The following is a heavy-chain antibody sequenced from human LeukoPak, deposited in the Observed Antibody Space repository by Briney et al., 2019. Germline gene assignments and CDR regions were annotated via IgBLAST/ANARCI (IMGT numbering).Heavy chain of an antibody. Sequence: SGGPLRLSCAASGFTFSSYGIHWVRQAPGKGLEWVAVIWYDGSNKYYADSVKGRFTISRDNSKNTLYLQMNSLRAEDTAVYYCARDAAAAVAGMIDYWGQGTLVTVSS. V-gene: IGHV3-33*01. CDR3: ARDAAAAVAGMIDY. CDR2: IWYDGSNK. J-gene: IGHJ4*02. D-gene: IGHD6-19*01. CDR1: GFTFSSYG.